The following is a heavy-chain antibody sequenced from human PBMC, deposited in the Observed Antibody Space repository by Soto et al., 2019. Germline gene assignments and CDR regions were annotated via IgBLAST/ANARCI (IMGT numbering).Heavy chain of an antibody. J-gene: IGHJ1*01. V-gene: IGHV3-30*03. D-gene: IGHD6-25*01. CDR2: ISYDGSNK. CDR1: GFTFSNYD. CDR3: AGGDHGY. Sequence: HPGGSLRLSCAASGFTFSNYDMHWVRQAPGKGLEWVAVISYDGSNKYYADSVKGRFTISRDNSKNTLYLQVNSLRAEDTALYYCAGGDHGYWGQGTLVTVSS.